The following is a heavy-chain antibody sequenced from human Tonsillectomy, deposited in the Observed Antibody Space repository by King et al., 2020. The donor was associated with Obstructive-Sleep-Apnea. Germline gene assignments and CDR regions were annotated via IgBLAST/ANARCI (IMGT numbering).Heavy chain of an antibody. CDR3: ATNRDYYDSSGYYPDY. J-gene: IGHJ4*02. CDR2: ISGSGGST. D-gene: IGHD3-22*01. Sequence: VQLVESGGGLVQPGGSLRLSCAASGFTFSSYAMSWVRQAPGKGLEWVSAISGSGGSTYYADSVKGRFTISRDNSKNTLYLQMNSLRAEDTAVYYCATNRDYYDSSGYYPDYWGQGTLVTVSS. CDR1: GFTFSSYA. V-gene: IGHV3-23*04.